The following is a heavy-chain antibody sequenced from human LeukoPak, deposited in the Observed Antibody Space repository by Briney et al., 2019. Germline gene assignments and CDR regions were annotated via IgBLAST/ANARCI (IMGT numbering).Heavy chain of an antibody. CDR1: GYNFTHND. CDR2: SNPSGGST. V-gene: IGHV1-46*01. D-gene: IGHD2-15*01. Sequence: GALAKLCCYAAGYNFTHNDMHTVRQAPGQGLGWWGISNPSGGSTNYAQKFQGRVTMTRDTSTSTVYMELSSLRSEDTGVYYCARAVGLVVVVVATLDYWGQGTPVTVSS. J-gene: IGHJ4*02. CDR3: ARAVGLVVVVVATLDY.